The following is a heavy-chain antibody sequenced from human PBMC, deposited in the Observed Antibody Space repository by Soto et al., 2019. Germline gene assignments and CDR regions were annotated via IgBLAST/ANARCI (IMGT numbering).Heavy chain of an antibody. J-gene: IGHJ4*02. CDR2: IKQDGSEK. D-gene: IGHD3-22*01. CDR3: ARDLEYYYDSSGYYFGY. Sequence: GGSLRLCCAASGFTFSSYWVSWVRQAPGKGLEWVANIKQDGSEKYYVDSVKGRFTISRDNAKNSLYLQMNSLRAEDTAVYYCARDLEYYYDSSGYYFGYWGQGTLVTVSS. V-gene: IGHV3-7*04. CDR1: GFTFSSYW.